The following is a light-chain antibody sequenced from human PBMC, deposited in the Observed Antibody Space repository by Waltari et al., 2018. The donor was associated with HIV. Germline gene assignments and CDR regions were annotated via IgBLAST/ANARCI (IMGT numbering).Light chain of an antibody. V-gene: IGLV3-19*01. CDR2: GKN. CDR3: NSRDSSGNHLV. J-gene: IGLJ2*01. CDR1: SLRSYY. Sequence: SSELTQDPAVSVALGQTVRITCQGDSLRSYYASWYQQKPGQAPVLVIYGKNNRPPGIPDRFSGSSSGNTASLTITEAQAEDEADYYCNSRDSSGNHLVFGGGTKLTVL.